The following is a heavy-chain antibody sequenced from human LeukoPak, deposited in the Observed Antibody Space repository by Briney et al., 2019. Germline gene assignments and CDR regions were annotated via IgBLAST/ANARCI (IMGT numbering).Heavy chain of an antibody. D-gene: IGHD6-19*01. J-gene: IGHJ5*02. Sequence: SQTLSLTCAISGDSVSSNCVAWNWVRQSPSRGLEWLGRTYYRSEWYRDYAVSVAGRITINEDTSRNQFSLQLKSVTPDDTAVYYCARAGTSSGWYGNWFDPWGQGTLVTASS. CDR3: ARAGTSSGWYGNWFDP. CDR2: TYYRSEWYR. CDR1: GDSVSSNCVA. V-gene: IGHV6-1*01.